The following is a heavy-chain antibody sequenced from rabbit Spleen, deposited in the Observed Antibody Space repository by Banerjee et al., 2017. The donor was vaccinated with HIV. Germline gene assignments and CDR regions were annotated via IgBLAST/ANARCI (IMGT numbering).Heavy chain of an antibody. J-gene: IGHJ6*01. CDR3: ARDTGSSFSSYGMDL. D-gene: IGHD8-1*01. V-gene: IGHV1S45*01. CDR2: IAGSSSTFT. CDR1: GVSFSDKDV. Sequence: QEQLEESGGGLVKPEGSLTLTCKASGVSFSDKDVMCWVRQAPGKGLEWISCIAGSSSTFTYSATWAQGRFTCSKTSSTTVTLQMTSLTVADTATYFCARDTGSSFSSYGMDLWGPGTLVTVS.